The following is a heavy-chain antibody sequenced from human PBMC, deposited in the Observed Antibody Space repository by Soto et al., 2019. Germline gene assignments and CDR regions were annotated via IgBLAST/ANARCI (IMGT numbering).Heavy chain of an antibody. D-gene: IGHD2-15*01. Sequence: EVQLVESGGGLVQPGGSLKVSCAASGFTFSGSAMHWVRQASGKGLEWVGRIGSKANNYATAYAASVKGRFTISRDDSKNTAYLHMNSLKTEDTAIYYCTRPLDCSGGSCYSGWYYYYGMDVWGQVTTVTVSS. CDR3: TRPLDCSGGSCYSGWYYYYGMDV. CDR1: GFTFSGSA. J-gene: IGHJ6*02. CDR2: IGSKANNYAT. V-gene: IGHV3-73*01.